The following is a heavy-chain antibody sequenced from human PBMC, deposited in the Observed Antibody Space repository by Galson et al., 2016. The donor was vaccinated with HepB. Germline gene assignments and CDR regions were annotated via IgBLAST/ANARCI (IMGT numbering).Heavy chain of an antibody. J-gene: IGHJ6*02. D-gene: IGHD5-18*01. Sequence: CLRLSCAASGFSFSSYAMSWVRQARGMGLEWVSGITSGGTTYYADSVKGRLTSSSDNSKNILYLQMKSLRDEDTAVYYCAKRPYSYGWHYGMDVWGQGTTVTVSS. V-gene: IGHV3-23*01. CDR3: AKRPYSYGWHYGMDV. CDR2: ITSGGTT. CDR1: GFSFSSYA.